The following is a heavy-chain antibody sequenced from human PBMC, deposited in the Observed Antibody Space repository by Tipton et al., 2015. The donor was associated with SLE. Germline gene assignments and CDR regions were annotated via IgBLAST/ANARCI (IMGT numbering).Heavy chain of an antibody. Sequence: SLRLSCAASGFTFEDYGMSWVRQAPGKGLEWVSVTYRGGTSYYVDSVRGRFTSSRDDSKNTLLLQMDSLTAEDTAVYYCARDRVVGAEGGGYYLDYWGQGTLVTVSS. CDR3: ARDRVVGAEGGGYYLDY. J-gene: IGHJ4*02. D-gene: IGHD1-26*01. CDR2: TYRGGTS. V-gene: IGHV3-23*03. CDR1: GFTFEDYG.